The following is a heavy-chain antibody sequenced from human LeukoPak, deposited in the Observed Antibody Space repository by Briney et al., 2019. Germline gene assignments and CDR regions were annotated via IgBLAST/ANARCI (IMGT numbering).Heavy chain of an antibody. CDR3: ARGGSAIAAAGRQDWFDP. D-gene: IGHD6-13*01. Sequence: ASVKVSCKASGYTFTSYGISWVRQAPGQGLEWMGWMNPNSGNTGYAQKFQGRVTITRNTSISTAYMELSSLRYEDTAVHYCARGGSAIAAAGRQDWFDPWGQGGMLTVCS. V-gene: IGHV1-8*03. J-gene: IGHJ5*02. CDR1: GYTFTSYG. CDR2: MNPNSGNT.